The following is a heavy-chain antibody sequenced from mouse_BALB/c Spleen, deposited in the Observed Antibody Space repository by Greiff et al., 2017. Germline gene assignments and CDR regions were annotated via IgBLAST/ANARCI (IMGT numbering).Heavy chain of an antibody. J-gene: IGHJ2*01. CDR2: ISDGGSYT. D-gene: IGHD2-10*01. CDR1: GFTFSDYY. Sequence: EVHLVESGGGLVKPGGSLKLSCAASGFTFSDYYMNWVRQTPEKRLEWVATISDGGSYTYYPDSVKGRFTITRDKAKNNLYLQMSSLKSEDTAMYYCARDSYYGLFDYWGQGTTVTVSS. CDR3: ARDSYYGLFDY. V-gene: IGHV5-4*02.